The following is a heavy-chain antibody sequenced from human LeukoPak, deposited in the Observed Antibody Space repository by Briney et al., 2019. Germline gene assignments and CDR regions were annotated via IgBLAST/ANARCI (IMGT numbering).Heavy chain of an antibody. CDR3: ARHPPYGSRNWGAYYFDS. CDR1: GGAISSTAYY. Sequence: SETLSLTCNASGGAISSTAYYWGWIRQPPGKGPEWIGSIYYSGSTYYNPSLKSRVTISVGTSHNQFSLKLNSVTAADTALYYCARHPPYGSRNWGAYYFDSWGQGTLVTVSS. D-gene: IGHD3-10*01. J-gene: IGHJ4*02. V-gene: IGHV4-39*01. CDR2: IYYSGST.